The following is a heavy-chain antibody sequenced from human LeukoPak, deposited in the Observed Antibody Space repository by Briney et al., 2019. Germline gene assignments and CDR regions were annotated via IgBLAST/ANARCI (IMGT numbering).Heavy chain of an antibody. CDR1: GGSFSGYY. D-gene: IGHD2-2*01. J-gene: IGHJ4*02. CDR3: ARGRIVKYQLPTFIDY. CDR2: INHSGST. Sequence: SETLSLTCAVYGGSFSGYYWSWIRQPPGKGLEWIGEINHSGSTNYNPSLKSRVTISVDTSKNQFSLKLSSVTAADTAVYYCARGRIVKYQLPTFIDYWGQGTLVTVSS. V-gene: IGHV4-34*01.